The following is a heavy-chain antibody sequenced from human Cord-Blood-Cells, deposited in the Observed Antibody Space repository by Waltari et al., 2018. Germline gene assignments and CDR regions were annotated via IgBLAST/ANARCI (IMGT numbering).Heavy chain of an antibody. V-gene: IGHV3-20*04. Sequence: EVQLVESGGGVVRPGGSLRLSCAASGFTFDDYGMSWVRQAPGKGLGGVSGINWKGGSTGYADSVKGRFTISRDNAKNSMYLQMNSLRAEDTALYYCARDSMGGSYYAFDIWGQGTMVTVSS. D-gene: IGHD1-26*01. CDR1: GFTFDDYG. CDR2: INWKGGST. CDR3: ARDSMGGSYYAFDI. J-gene: IGHJ3*02.